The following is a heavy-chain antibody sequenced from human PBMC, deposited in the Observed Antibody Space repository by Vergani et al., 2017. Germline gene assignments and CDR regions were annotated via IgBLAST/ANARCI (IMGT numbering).Heavy chain of an antibody. V-gene: IGHV1-46*03. D-gene: IGHD3-9*01. CDR3: ARWDYGILTGYRY. J-gene: IGHJ4*02. CDR1: GYTFSNYY. CDR2: INPSGGHT. Sequence: QVQLVQSGAEVKKPGSSVKVSCKTSGYTFSNYYMHWVRQAPGQGLEWMGIINPSGGHTNYAQKFQGRVTMTRDTSTSTVYMVLSSLRSEDTAIYYCARWDYGILTGYRYWGQGTLVTV.